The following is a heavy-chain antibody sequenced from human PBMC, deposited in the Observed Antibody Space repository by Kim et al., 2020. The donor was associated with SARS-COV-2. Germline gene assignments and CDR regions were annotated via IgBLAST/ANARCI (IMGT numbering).Heavy chain of an antibody. V-gene: IGHV1-3*01. D-gene: IGHD3-16*01. CDR1: GHFFTRDS. J-gene: IGHJ4*02. Sequence: ASVKVSCKTSGHFFTRDSIHGVRQAPGQGLEWMGGIDCGNGNTIYSQKFQGRVTFTTDTSASTAYMELSFLRSEDSAVYYCLGGFYFEYGGQGNLVTGCS. CDR2: IDCGNGNT. CDR3: LGGFYFEY.